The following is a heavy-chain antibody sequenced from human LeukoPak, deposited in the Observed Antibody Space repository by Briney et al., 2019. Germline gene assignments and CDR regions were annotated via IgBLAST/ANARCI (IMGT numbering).Heavy chain of an antibody. J-gene: IGHJ4*02. CDR3: ARRGRAAAGTAYDY. D-gene: IGHD6-13*01. CDR2: IFYSVST. Sequence: SETLSLTCTVSGGSISSTSYYWGWIRQPPGKGLEWIGNIFYSVSTYYNQSRKSRVTISANTSKNQFSLKLSSVTAADTAVYYCARRGRAAAGTAYDYWGQGTLVTVSS. CDR1: GGSISSTSYY. V-gene: IGHV4-39*01.